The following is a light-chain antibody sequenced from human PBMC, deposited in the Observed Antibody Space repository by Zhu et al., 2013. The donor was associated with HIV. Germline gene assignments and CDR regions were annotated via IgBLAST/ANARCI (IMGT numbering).Light chain of an antibody. J-gene: IGKJ3*01. CDR1: QGISSS. Sequence: DIQLTQSPSFLSASVGDRVTITCRASQGISSSFSWYQQRPGKAPKLLICDASNLEAGVPPRFSGSGSGTDFTFTIASLQPEDVATYYCQKYNSAPFTFGPGTKVDIK. CDR3: QKYNSAPFT. V-gene: IGKV1-27*01. CDR2: DAS.